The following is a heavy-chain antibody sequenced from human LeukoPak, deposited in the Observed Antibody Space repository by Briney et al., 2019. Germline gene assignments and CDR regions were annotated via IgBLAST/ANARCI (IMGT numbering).Heavy chain of an antibody. CDR2: IYYSGST. CDR1: GASISSGDYY. V-gene: IGHV4-30-4*01. CDR3: AREYYYGSGSARAFDL. J-gene: IGHJ4*02. Sequence: PSETLSLTCTVSGASISSGDYYWSWIRQPPGKGLEWIGYIYYSGSTYYNPSLKGRVTISLDTSKNQFSLKLNSVTAADTAVYYCAREYYYGSGSARAFDLWGQGTLVTVSS. D-gene: IGHD3-10*01.